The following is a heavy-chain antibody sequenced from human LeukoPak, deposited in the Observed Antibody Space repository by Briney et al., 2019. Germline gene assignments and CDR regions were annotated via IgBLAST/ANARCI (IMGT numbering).Heavy chain of an antibody. CDR1: GFTFSNYA. Sequence: GGSLRLSCAASGFTFSNYAMSWVRQAPGKGLEWVSTISGGGSSTYYADSVKGRFTISRDNSKNTLYLHMNTLRADDTAVYYCAKESTVTPGNVNWFDPWGRGTLVTVSS. J-gene: IGHJ5*02. CDR2: ISGGGSST. V-gene: IGHV3-23*01. D-gene: IGHD4-17*01. CDR3: AKESTVTPGNVNWFDP.